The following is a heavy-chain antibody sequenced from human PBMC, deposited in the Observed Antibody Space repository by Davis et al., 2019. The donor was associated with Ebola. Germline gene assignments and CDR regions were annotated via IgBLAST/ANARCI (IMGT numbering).Heavy chain of an antibody. CDR1: GFNVSGNH. Sequence: GESLKIPCTASGFNVSGNHMSWVRQAPGKGLEWVSVFYDQSTAYADSVRGRFIISRDKSNNTLYLEMNSLRVDDTAVYYCATTQWLREFDNWGQGTLVTVSS. D-gene: IGHD6-19*01. V-gene: IGHV3-53*05. CDR3: ATTQWLREFDN. CDR2: FYDQST. J-gene: IGHJ4*02.